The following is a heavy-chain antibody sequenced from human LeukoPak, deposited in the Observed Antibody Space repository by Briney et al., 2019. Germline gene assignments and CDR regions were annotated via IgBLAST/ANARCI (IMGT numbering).Heavy chain of an antibody. J-gene: IGHJ3*02. Sequence: RGSLRLSCAASGFTFSSYAMHWVRQAPGKGLEWVAVISYDGSNKYYADSVKGRFTISRDNSKNTLYLQMNSLRAEDTAVYYCARDGYTAMVTGAFDIWGQGTMVTVSS. CDR3: ARDGYTAMVTGAFDI. V-gene: IGHV3-30*04. D-gene: IGHD5-18*01. CDR1: GFTFSSYA. CDR2: ISYDGSNK.